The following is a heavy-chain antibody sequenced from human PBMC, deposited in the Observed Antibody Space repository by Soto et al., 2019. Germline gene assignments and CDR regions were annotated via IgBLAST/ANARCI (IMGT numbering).Heavy chain of an antibody. CDR2: IIPIFGTA. Sequence: SVKVSCKASGGTFSSYAISWVRQAPGQGLEWMGGIIPIFGTANYAQKFQGRVTVTADESTSTAYMELSSLRSEDTAVYYCARDGVRPYCSGGSCYSSYYYYGMDVWGQGTTVTVSS. D-gene: IGHD2-15*01. V-gene: IGHV1-69*13. J-gene: IGHJ6*02. CDR3: ARDGVRPYCSGGSCYSSYYYYGMDV. CDR1: GGTFSSYA.